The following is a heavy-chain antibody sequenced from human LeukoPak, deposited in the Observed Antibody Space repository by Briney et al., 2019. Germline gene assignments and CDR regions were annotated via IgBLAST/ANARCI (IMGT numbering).Heavy chain of an antibody. V-gene: IGHV1-69*06. CDR1: GGSISSYG. J-gene: IGHJ6*03. CDR3: AKQGEIRQDYYMDV. Sequence: GASVKVSCKASGGSISSYGISWVRQAPGQGLEWMGRITPVFGTANYAQKFQDRVTITADTVSNTAYMELTSLTSEDTAVYFCAKQGEIRQDYYMDVWGNGTAVTVSS. D-gene: IGHD1/OR15-1a*01. CDR2: ITPVFGTA.